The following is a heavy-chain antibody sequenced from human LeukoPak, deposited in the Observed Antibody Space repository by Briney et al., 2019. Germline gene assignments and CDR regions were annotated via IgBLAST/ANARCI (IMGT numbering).Heavy chain of an antibody. V-gene: IGHV4-38-2*02. CDR1: GYSISGGYY. D-gene: IGHD3-22*01. J-gene: IGHJ6*04. Sequence: SETLSLTCTVSGYSISGGYYWGWIRQPPGKGLEWIGSIYHSGSTYYSPSLKSRVTISVDTSKNQFSLKLSSVTAADTAVYYCASSYYDSSGEDVWGKGTTVTVSS. CDR2: IYHSGST. CDR3: ASSYYDSSGEDV.